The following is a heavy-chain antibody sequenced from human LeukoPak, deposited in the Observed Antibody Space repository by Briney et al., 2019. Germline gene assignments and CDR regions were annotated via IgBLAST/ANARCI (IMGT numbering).Heavy chain of an antibody. CDR1: GFSVSDNY. D-gene: IGHD3-22*01. CDR2: IYTTDIT. Sequence: GGSLRLSCAASGFSVSDNYMSWVRQAPGKGLEWVSLIYTTDITYYADSVKGRFTISRDNSKNTVALQMYSLRAEDTAVYYCASLKGLFDYFDYWGQGILVTVYS. J-gene: IGHJ4*02. CDR3: ASLKGLFDYFDY. V-gene: IGHV3-53*01.